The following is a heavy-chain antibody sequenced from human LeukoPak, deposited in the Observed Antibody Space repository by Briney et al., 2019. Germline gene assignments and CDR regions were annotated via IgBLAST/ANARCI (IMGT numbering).Heavy chain of an antibody. J-gene: IGHJ3*01. D-gene: IGHD3-10*01. CDR1: GLTFSSYS. Sequence: GGSLRLSCAASGLTFSSYSMNWVRQAPGKGLEWDSSISSSSSYIYYADSVKGRFTISRDNAKNSLYLQMNSLRAEDTAVYYCARDLGHYYGSGSYYCWGQGTMVTVSS. CDR2: ISSSSSYI. CDR3: ARDLGHYYGSGSYYC. V-gene: IGHV3-21*01.